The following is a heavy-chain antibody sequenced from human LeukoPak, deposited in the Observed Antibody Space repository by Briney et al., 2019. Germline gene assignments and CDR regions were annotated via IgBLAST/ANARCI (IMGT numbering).Heavy chain of an antibody. V-gene: IGHV3-23*01. CDR1: GFTFSSYA. CDR2: ISGSGGHT. D-gene: IGHD1-26*01. CDR3: AKDSWGYASAFDI. Sequence: GGSLRLSCAASGFTFSSYAMSWVRQAPGKGLEWVSAISGSGGHTFYADSVKGRFTISRDNSKNTLSLEMNSLRADDTAVYYCAKDSWGYASAFDIWGQGTMVTVSS. J-gene: IGHJ3*02.